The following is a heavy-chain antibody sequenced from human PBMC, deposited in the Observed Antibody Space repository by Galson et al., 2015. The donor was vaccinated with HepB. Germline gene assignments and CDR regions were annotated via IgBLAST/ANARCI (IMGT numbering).Heavy chain of an antibody. Sequence: CAIFGDSVSSNSAAWNWIRQSPSRGLEWLGRTYYRSKWYNDYAVSVKSRITINPDTSKNQFSLQLNSVTPEDTAVYYCARETTKISMVRELPDAFDIWGQGTMVTVSS. CDR2: TYYRSKWYN. V-gene: IGHV6-1*01. D-gene: IGHD3-10*01. CDR3: ARETTKISMVRELPDAFDI. CDR1: GDSVSSNSAA. J-gene: IGHJ3*02.